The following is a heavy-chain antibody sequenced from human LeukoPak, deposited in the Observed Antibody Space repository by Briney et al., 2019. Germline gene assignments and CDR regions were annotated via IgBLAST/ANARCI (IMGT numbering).Heavy chain of an antibody. CDR3: ARDAGWGCLDS. Sequence: GGSLRLSCAASGLTISDSWMHWVRQAPGKGLMWVSRLASDESNKIYADSVKGRFTISRDNAKNTLYLQMNSLRVEDTGIYYCARDAGWGCLDSWGQGALVTVSS. CDR2: LASDESNK. V-gene: IGHV3-74*01. D-gene: IGHD3-16*01. CDR1: GLTISDSW. J-gene: IGHJ4*02.